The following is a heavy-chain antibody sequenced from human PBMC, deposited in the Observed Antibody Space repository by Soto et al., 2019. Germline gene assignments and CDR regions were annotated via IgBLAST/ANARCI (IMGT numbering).Heavy chain of an antibody. CDR1: GGSINDFAYY. V-gene: IGHV4-39*01. D-gene: IGHD3-16*01. CDR3: ARRERYYGSPAWFDP. CDR2: VYHNENT. Sequence: SETLSLTCTVSGGSINDFAYYWGWIRQAPGKGLEWIGTVYHNENTYYNPSLKSRITISADTAKNQFSLNLRSVTAADTAIYFSARRERYYGSPAWFDPWGQGTLLAVSS. J-gene: IGHJ5*02.